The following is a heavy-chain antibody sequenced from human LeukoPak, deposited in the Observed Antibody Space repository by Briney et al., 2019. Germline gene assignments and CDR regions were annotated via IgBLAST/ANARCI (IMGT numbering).Heavy chain of an antibody. CDR2: ISGSGGST. D-gene: IGHD6-19*01. CDR3: AKRGVQQWLVDWYFDY. Sequence: GGSLRLSCAASGFTFSSYAMSWVRQAPGKGLEWVSGISGSGGSTYYAESVKGRFTISRDDSKNTLYLQMNSLRAEDTAVYYCAKRGVQQWLVDWYFDYWGQGTLVTVSS. J-gene: IGHJ4*02. V-gene: IGHV3-23*01. CDR1: GFTFSSYA.